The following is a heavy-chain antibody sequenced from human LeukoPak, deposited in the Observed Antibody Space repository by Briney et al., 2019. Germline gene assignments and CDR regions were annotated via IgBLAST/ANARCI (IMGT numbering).Heavy chain of an antibody. J-gene: IGHJ5*02. D-gene: IGHD2-2*01. CDR2: INPNSGGT. CDR3: ARDRLRDQLLTNWFDP. Sequence: ASVKVSCKASGYTFTGYYMHWVRQAPGQGLEWMGRINPNSGGTNYAQKFQGRVTMTRDTPISTAYMELSRLRSDDTAVYYCARDRLRDQLLTNWFDPWGQGTLVTVSS. V-gene: IGHV1-2*06. CDR1: GYTFTGYY.